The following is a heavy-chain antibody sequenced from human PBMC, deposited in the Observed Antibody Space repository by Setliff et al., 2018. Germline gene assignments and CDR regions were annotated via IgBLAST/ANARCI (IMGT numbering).Heavy chain of an antibody. D-gene: IGHD6-19*01. CDR1: GFTFSSYA. CDR3: AKIKQWLVYYFDY. CDR2: ISGSGGST. J-gene: IGHJ4*02. Sequence: LSCAASGFTFSSYAMSWVRQAPGKGLEWVSAISGSGGSTYYADSVKGRFTISRDNSKNTLYLQMNSLRAEDTAVYYCAKIKQWLVYYFDYWGQGTLVTVSS. V-gene: IGHV3-23*01.